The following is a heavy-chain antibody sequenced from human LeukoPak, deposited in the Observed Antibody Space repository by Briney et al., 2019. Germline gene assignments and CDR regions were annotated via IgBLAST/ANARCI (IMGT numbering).Heavy chain of an antibody. CDR2: ISSSSSYI. CDR3: AREQLPYYYDSSGYLDF. D-gene: IGHD3-22*01. V-gene: IGHV3-21*01. CDR1: GFTFSSYS. Sequence: GGSLRLSCAVSGFTFSSYSMNWVRQAPGKGLEWVSSISSSSSYIYYADSVKGRFTISRDNAKNSLYLQMNSLRAEDTAVYYCAREQLPYYYDSSGYLDFWGQGTLVTVSS. J-gene: IGHJ4*02.